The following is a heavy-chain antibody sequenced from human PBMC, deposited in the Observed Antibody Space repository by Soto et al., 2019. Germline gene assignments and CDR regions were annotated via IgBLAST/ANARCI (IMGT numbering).Heavy chain of an antibody. CDR3: ARASYGFNYYYGMDV. V-gene: IGHV3-13*01. CDR1: ELTSRSYH. J-gene: IGHJ6*04. D-gene: IGHD5-18*01. Sequence: AGSRSLCRAASELTSRSYHMPRVRKAKGKGREWLSAIRTAGYTYYPGSVKGRFTISRENAKNSLYRQKNSLSAGDTAVYYCARASYGFNYYYGMDVWGKRPTFAVAS. CDR2: IRTAGYT.